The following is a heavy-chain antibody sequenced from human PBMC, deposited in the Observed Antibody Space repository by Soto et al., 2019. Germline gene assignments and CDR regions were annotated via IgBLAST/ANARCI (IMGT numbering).Heavy chain of an antibody. CDR3: ARCVIAARRSGWFDP. D-gene: IGHD6-6*01. CDR1: GGSISSYY. CDR2: IYYSGST. Sequence: SETLSLTCTVSGGSISSYYWSWIRQPPGKGLEWIGYIYYSGSTNYNPSLKSRVTISVDTSKTQFSLKLSSVTAADTAVYYCARCVIAARRSGWFDPWSEGTLVTVSS. V-gene: IGHV4-59*01. J-gene: IGHJ5*02.